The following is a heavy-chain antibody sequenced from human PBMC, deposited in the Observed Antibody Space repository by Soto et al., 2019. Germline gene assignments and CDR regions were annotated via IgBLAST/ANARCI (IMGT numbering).Heavy chain of an antibody. V-gene: IGHV1-18*01. CDR2: ISTYNGDT. Sequence: ASVKVSCKASGYTFTRSGISWVRQAPGQGLEWMGWISTYNGDTNYAQTFQGRVTMTTDTSTSTVHMEVRSLRSDDTAVYYCTRGGAIVVVTAPFDHWGQGTLVNVSS. CDR1: GYTFTRSG. CDR3: TRGGAIVVVTAPFDH. J-gene: IGHJ5*02. D-gene: IGHD2-21*02.